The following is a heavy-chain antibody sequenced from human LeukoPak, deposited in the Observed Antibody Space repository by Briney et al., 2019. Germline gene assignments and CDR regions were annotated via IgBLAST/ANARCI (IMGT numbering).Heavy chain of an antibody. CDR1: GFTFSSYG. D-gene: IGHD3-16*01. CDR3: ARDQGGEQSY. Sequence: PGGSLRLSCAASGFTFSSYGMNWVRQAPGKGLEWVSYISSFSGTIYYADSVKGRFTISRDNAKNSLYLQMNSLRAEDTAVYYCARDQGGEQSYWGQGTLVTVSS. V-gene: IGHV3-48*01. CDR2: ISSFSGTI. J-gene: IGHJ4*02.